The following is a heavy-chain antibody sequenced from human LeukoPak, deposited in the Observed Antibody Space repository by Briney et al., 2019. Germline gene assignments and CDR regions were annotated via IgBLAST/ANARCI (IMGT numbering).Heavy chain of an antibody. J-gene: IGHJ4*02. V-gene: IGHV3-74*01. Sequence: GGSLRLSCAASGFTLSNHWMHWVRQAPGKGLVWVSLLNSDGSSTNYADSVKGRFTISRDSAKNTLYLQMNSLRADDTAVYYCARGGVVGGLDYWSQGTLVTVSS. D-gene: IGHD3-3*01. CDR3: ARGGVVGGLDY. CDR2: LNSDGSST. CDR1: GFTLSNHW.